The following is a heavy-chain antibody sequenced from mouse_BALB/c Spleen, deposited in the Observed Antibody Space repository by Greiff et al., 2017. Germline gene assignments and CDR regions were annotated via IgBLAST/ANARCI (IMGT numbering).Heavy chain of an antibody. J-gene: IGHJ3*01. CDR3: ARSREGAWFAY. CDR1: GFTFSSFG. CDR2: ISSGSSTI. V-gene: IGHV5-17*02. Sequence: EVHLVESGGGLVQPGGSRKLSCAASGFTFSSFGMHWVRQAPEKGLEWVAYISSGSSTIYYADTVKGRFTISRDNPKNTLFLQMTSLRSEDTAMYYCARSREGAWFAYWGQGTLVTVSA. D-gene: IGHD3-3*01.